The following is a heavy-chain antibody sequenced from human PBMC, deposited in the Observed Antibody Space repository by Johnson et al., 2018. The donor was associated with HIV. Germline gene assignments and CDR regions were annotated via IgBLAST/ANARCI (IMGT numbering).Heavy chain of an antibody. CDR1: GFTVISNY. CDR2: IYSGGST. J-gene: IGHJ3*02. Sequence: VQLVESGGGVVQPGRSLRLSCSVSGFTVISNYMTWVRQIPGKGLEWVSVIYSGGSTYYADSVKGRFTISRDDSKNTAYLQMNSLKTEDTAVYYCTIGLGYGDYEHSDIWGQGTMVTVSS. D-gene: IGHD4-17*01. CDR3: TIGLGYGDYEHSDI. V-gene: IGHV3-66*01.